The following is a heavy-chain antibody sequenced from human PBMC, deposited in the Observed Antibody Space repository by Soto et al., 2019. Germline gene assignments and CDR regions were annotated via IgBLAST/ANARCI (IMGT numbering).Heavy chain of an antibody. V-gene: IGHV3-21*01. Sequence: GGSLRLSCAASGFTFSSYSMNWVRQAPGKGLEWVSSISSSSSYIYYADSVKGRFTISRDNAKNSLYLQMNSLRAEDTAVYYCARVGGGSYYYCYYGMDVWGQGTTVTVSS. D-gene: IGHD1-26*01. CDR1: GFTFSSYS. CDR3: ARVGGGSYYYCYYGMDV. CDR2: ISSSSSYI. J-gene: IGHJ6*02.